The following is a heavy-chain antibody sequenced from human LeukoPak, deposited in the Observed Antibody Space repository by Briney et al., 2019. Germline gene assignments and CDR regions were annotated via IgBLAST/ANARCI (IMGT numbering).Heavy chain of an antibody. CDR1: GGSISSYY. Sequence: PSETLSLTCTVSGGSISSYYWRWIRQPPGKGLEWIGYIYYSGSTNYNPSLKSRVTISVDTSKNQFPLKLSSVTAADTAVYYCARARVAGVIGTWGQGTLVTVSS. D-gene: IGHD6-19*01. CDR3: ARARVAGVIGT. CDR2: IYYSGST. J-gene: IGHJ5*02. V-gene: IGHV4-59*01.